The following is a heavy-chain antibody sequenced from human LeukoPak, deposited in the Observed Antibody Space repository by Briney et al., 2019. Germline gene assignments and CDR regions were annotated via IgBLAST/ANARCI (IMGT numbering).Heavy chain of an antibody. CDR3: ARDENWGPDY. V-gene: IGHV1-2*02. CDR1: GFTFTGHY. Sequence: GASVKVSCKASGFTFTGHYMHWVRQAPGQGLEWMVWIHAGRGDTNYAQKFQGRFTMTRDASINTLFMELSSLRSDDTAVYYCARDENWGPDYWGQGTLVTVSS. CDR2: IHAGRGDT. D-gene: IGHD7-27*01. J-gene: IGHJ4*02.